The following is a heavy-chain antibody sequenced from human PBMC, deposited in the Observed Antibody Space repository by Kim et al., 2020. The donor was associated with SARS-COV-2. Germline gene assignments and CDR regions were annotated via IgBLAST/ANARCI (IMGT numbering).Heavy chain of an antibody. Sequence: GRSLRLSCAASGFTFSSYGMHWVRQAPGKGLEWVAVISYDGSNKYYADSVKGRFTISRDNSKNTLYLQMNSLRAEDTAVYYCAKDLSAMVVYYGMDVWGQGTTVTVSS. J-gene: IGHJ6*02. V-gene: IGHV3-30*18. CDR2: ISYDGSNK. CDR1: GFTFSSYG. CDR3: AKDLSAMVVYYGMDV. D-gene: IGHD5-18*01.